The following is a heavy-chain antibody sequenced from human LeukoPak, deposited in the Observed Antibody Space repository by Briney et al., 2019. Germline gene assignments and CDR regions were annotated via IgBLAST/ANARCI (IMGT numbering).Heavy chain of an antibody. D-gene: IGHD6-19*01. CDR1: GFTFSSYW. J-gene: IGHJ4*02. Sequence: GGSLRLSCAASGFTFSSYWMHWVRQAPGKGLVWVSRINSDGSSTTYADSVKGRFTISRDNAKNTVYLQMNSLRADDTAVYYCARGAVAGLNFDYWGQGTLVTVSS. V-gene: IGHV3-74*03. CDR3: ARGAVAGLNFDY. CDR2: INSDGSST.